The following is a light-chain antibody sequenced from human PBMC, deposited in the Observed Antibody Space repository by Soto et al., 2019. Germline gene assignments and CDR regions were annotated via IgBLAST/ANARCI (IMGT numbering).Light chain of an antibody. J-gene: IGLJ2*01. CDR3: QSYDPTLRTSL. V-gene: IGLV2-11*01. Sequence: QSALTQPRSVSGSPGQSVTISCTGISSDVGGYNYVSWYQQHPGKAPKLIIYDVDKWPSGVPDRFSGSKSGNTASLTISGLQSEDEADYYCQSYDPTLRTSLFGGGTQLTVL. CDR2: DVD. CDR1: SSDVGGYNY.